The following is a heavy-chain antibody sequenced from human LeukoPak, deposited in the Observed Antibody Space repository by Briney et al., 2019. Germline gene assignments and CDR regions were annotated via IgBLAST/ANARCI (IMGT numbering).Heavy chain of an antibody. D-gene: IGHD3-22*01. CDR2: ISAYNGNT. V-gene: IGHV1-18*01. Sequence: GASVKVSCKASGYTFTSYGISWVRQAPGQGLEWMGWISAYNGNTNYAQKLQGRVTMTADTSTSTAYMELRSLRSDDTAVYYCARDRRSSGYYPSFDYWGQGTLVTVSS. J-gene: IGHJ4*02. CDR1: GYTFTSYG. CDR3: ARDRRSSGYYPSFDY.